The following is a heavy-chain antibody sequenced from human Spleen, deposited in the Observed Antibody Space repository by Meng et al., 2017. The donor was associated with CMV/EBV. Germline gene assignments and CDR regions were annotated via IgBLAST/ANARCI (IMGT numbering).Heavy chain of an antibody. Sequence: KVSWKGSGYSFTSYWIGWVRQMPGKGLEWMWIIYPGDSDTRYSPSFQGQVNISADKSISTAYPQWSSLKASDTAMYYCARLQDPISNYYYYCMDVCGQGTTVTVSS. CDR1: GYSFTSYW. V-gene: IGHV5-51*01. D-gene: IGHD3-9*01. J-gene: IGHJ6*02. CDR2: IYPGDSDT. CDR3: ARLQDPISNYYYYCMDV.